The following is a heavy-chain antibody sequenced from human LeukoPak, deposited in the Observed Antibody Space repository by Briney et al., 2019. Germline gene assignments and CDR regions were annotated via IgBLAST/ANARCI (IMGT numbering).Heavy chain of an antibody. CDR3: ASYDYYYGSGSPRDP. V-gene: IGHV3-23*01. J-gene: IGHJ5*02. Sequence: PGGSLRLSCAASGFTFSSYAMSRVRQAPGKGLEWVSAISGSGGSTYYADSVKGRFTISRDNSKNTLYLQMNSLRAEDTAVYYCASYDYYYGSGSPRDPWGQGTLVTVSS. D-gene: IGHD3-10*01. CDR2: ISGSGGST. CDR1: GFTFSSYA.